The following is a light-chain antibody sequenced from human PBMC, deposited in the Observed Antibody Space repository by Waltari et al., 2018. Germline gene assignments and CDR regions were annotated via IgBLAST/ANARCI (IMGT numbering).Light chain of an antibody. CDR3: QQYCSSPPWT. CDR2: GAS. Sequence: EIVLTQSPGTLSLSPGERATLPCRASQSVSSSYLAWYQQKPGQAPRLLIYGASSRATGIPDRFSGSGSGTDFTLTISRLEPEDFAVYYCQQYCSSPPWTFGQGTKVEIK. J-gene: IGKJ1*01. CDR1: QSVSSSY. V-gene: IGKV3-20*01.